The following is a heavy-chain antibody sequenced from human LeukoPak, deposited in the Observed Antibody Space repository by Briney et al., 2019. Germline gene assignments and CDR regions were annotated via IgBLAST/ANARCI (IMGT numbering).Heavy chain of an antibody. CDR2: INHSGST. D-gene: IGHD2-15*01. Sequence: PSETLSLTCTVSGGSISSGGYYWSWIRQPPGKGLEWIGEINHSGSTNYNPSLKSRVTISVDTSKNQFSLKLSSVTAADTAVYYCARGRLDCSGGSCYSPGFDPWGQGTLVTVSS. J-gene: IGHJ5*02. CDR1: GGSISSGGYY. V-gene: IGHV4-39*07. CDR3: ARGRLDCSGGSCYSPGFDP.